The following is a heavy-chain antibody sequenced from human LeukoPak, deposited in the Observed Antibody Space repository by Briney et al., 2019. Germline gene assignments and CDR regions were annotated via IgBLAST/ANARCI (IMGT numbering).Heavy chain of an antibody. J-gene: IGHJ5*02. D-gene: IGHD2-2*01. CDR3: AKDQDIVVVPWFDP. Sequence: GGSLRLSCAASGFTFSSYAMSWVRQAPGKGLEWVSAISSSGGSTYYADSVKGRFTISRDNSKNTLYLQMNSLRAEDTAVYYCAKDQDIVVVPWFDPWGQGTLVTVSS. V-gene: IGHV3-23*01. CDR2: ISSSGGST. CDR1: GFTFSSYA.